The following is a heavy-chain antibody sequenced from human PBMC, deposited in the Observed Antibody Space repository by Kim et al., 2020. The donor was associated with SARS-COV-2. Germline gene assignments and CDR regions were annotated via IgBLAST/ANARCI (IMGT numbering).Heavy chain of an antibody. J-gene: IGHJ4*02. D-gene: IGHD3-10*01. V-gene: IGHV3-23*01. CDR3: ARDPSGSTFFDY. CDR1: GFMFDNYA. CDR2: IGTGASRT. Sequence: GGSLRLSCAASGFMFDNYAMSWVRQAPGKGLEWVSAIGTGASRTNYADSVRGRFTISRDNSKNTLYLQMSRLGADDTAVYFCARDPSGSTFFDYWGQGSL.